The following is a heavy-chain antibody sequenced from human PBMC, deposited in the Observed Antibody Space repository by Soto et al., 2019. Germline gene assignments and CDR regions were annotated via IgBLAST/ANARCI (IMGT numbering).Heavy chain of an antibody. Sequence: PGGSLRLSCAASGFRLSDFAMHWVRQAPGKGLEWVGFIWYDGSNTFYAESVKGRFTISRDNSKNTVYLQINALRAEDTAVYYCARDFSMVIVAPGYWGQGTLVTVSS. CDR1: GFRLSDFA. CDR2: IWYDGSNT. V-gene: IGHV3-33*08. J-gene: IGHJ4*02. CDR3: ARDFSMVIVAPGY. D-gene: IGHD5-12*01.